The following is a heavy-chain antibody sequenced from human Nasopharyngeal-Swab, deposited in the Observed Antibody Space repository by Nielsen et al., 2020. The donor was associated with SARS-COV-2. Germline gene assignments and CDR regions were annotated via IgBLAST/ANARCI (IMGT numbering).Heavy chain of an antibody. CDR1: GYTFTSYA. CDR2: INPNSGGT. J-gene: IGHJ6*02. CDR3: ARDPTSVAGTGDYYYGMDV. Sequence: ASVKVSCKASGYTFTSYAMNWVRQAPGQGLEWMGRINPNSGGTNYAQKFQGRVTMTRDTSISTAYMELSRLRSDDTAVYYCARDPTSVAGTGDYYYGMDVWGQGTTVTVSS. V-gene: IGHV1-2*06. D-gene: IGHD6-19*01.